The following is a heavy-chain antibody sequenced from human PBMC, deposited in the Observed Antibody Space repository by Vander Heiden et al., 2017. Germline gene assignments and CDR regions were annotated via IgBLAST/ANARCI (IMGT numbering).Heavy chain of an antibody. Sequence: QEQLLESGVGLAKLGGFLSLSSAARRFLSRDSYMSGIRQAPGKGLEWVSYISSSGSTRLYADSLKGRFTISRDNADNSLYLEMSGLRAEDTAVYYCARDNMGTGTFDYWGQGTLVTVSS. J-gene: IGHJ4*02. CDR2: ISSSGSTR. CDR1: RFLSRDSY. D-gene: IGHD1-1*01. V-gene: IGHV3-11*01. CDR3: ARDNMGTGTFDY.